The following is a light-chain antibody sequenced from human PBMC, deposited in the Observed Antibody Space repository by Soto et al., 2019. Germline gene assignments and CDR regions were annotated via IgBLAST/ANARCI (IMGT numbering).Light chain of an antibody. V-gene: IGKV3-11*01. CDR3: QQYNSYLFT. J-gene: IGKJ3*01. CDR1: QSVRTY. CDR2: DAS. Sequence: EIVLTQSPVTLSLSPGERATLSCRASQSVRTYLAWYQVKPGQAPRLLIYDASRRASGVPARFSGSGSGTDFTLTISSLEPEDFATYYCQQYNSYLFTFGPGTKVDIK.